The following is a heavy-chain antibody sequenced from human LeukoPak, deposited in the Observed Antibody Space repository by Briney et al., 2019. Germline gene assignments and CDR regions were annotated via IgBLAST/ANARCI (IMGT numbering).Heavy chain of an antibody. CDR2: ISGSGGST. D-gene: IGHD2-21*02. J-gene: IGHJ1*01. CDR1: GFTFSSYA. V-gene: IGHV3-23*01. CDR3: AKDCRGGDSEYFQH. Sequence: GGSLRLSCAASGFTFSSYAMSWVRQAPGKGLEWVSAISGSGGSTYYADSVKGRFTISRDNSMNTLYLQMNSLRAEDTAVYYCAKDCRGGDSEYFQHWGQGTLVTVSS.